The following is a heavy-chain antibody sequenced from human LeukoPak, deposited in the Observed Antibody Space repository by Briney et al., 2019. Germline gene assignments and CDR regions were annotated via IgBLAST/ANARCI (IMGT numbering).Heavy chain of an antibody. CDR1: GFTVSSNF. J-gene: IGHJ4*02. V-gene: IGHV3-53*01. CDR2: LHADSGMT. Sequence: GGSLKLSCAASGFTVSSNFMSWVRQAPGKGLEWVSGLHADSGMTYYADSVKGRFTISRDNSKNTLYFQMNSLRADDTAVYYCAKSVVVITFRFDDWGQGALVTVSS. CDR3: AKSVVVITFRFDD. D-gene: IGHD2-15*01.